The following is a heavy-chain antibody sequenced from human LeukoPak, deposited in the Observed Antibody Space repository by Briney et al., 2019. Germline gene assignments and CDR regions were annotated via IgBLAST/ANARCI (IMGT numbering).Heavy chain of an antibody. CDR2: ISYDGSNK. Sequence: PGSSLSLSCTASGFTFSCFAVHWVRQATGKGLEWVAVISYDGSNKYYADCVKGRFTISRDNSKNTLYLQMNSPRAEDTAVYYCARDHRYAFDNWGHGTLVTVSS. V-gene: IGHV3-30*04. CDR1: GFTFSCFA. J-gene: IGHJ4*01. D-gene: IGHD5-12*01. CDR3: ARDHRYAFDN.